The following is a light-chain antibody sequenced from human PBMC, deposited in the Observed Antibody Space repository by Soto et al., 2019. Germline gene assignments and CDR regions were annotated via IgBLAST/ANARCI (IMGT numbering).Light chain of an antibody. V-gene: IGKV3-11*01. CDR3: QHRSNWPSIT. CDR1: QSVSSS. Sequence: EIVLTQSPATLSLSPGNRATLSCRASQSVSSSLAWYQHQPGQAPRLLIYDASNRATGIPARLSGSGSGTHFTLSISSLEPEDFAVYYCQHRSNWPSITFGGGTKLEIK. CDR2: DAS. J-gene: IGKJ4*01.